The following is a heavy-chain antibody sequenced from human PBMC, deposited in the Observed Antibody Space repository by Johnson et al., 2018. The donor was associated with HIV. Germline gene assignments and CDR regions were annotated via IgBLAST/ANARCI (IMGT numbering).Heavy chain of an antibody. CDR2: VRKRVNSYTT. CDR3: AREGGAAAPDAFDI. D-gene: IGHD2-2*01. V-gene: IGHV3-72*01. CDR1: GFTFSDHY. J-gene: IGHJ3*02. Sequence: VQLVESGGGLVKPGGSLRLSCAASGFTFSDHYMDWVRQAPGKGLEWVGRVRKRVNSYTTEYAASVRGRFTISRDDSKNSLYLQMNSLRAEDTAVYYCAREGGAAAPDAFDIWGQGTMVTVSS.